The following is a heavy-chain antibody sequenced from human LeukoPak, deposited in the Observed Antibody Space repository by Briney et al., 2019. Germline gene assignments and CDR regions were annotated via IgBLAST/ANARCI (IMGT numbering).Heavy chain of an antibody. CDR2: IYYSGST. CDR3: ARMTTANWFDP. V-gene: IGHV4-39*01. D-gene: IGHD1-14*01. CDR1: GGSISSSSYY. J-gene: IGHJ5*02. Sequence: PSETLSLTCTVSGGSISSSSYYWGWIRQPPGKGLECIGTIYYSGSTYYNPSLKSRVTISVDTSKNQFSLKLSSVTAADTAVYYCARMTTANWFDPWGQGILVTVSS.